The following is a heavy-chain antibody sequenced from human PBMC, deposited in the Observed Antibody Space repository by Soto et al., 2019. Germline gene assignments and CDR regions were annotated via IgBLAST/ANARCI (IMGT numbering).Heavy chain of an antibody. V-gene: IGHV1-69*02. J-gene: IGHJ4*02. CDR1: GGAFGSCT. CDR3: ARGVTMVRGVIHTPYFAY. CDR2: IIPILGIA. Sequence: ASVKVCWKACGGAFGSCTRSWVRQAPGQGLEWMGRIIPILGIANYAQKFQGRVTITADKSTSTAYMELSSLRSEDTAVYYCARGVTMVRGVIHTPYFAYWGQGTLVPVSS. D-gene: IGHD3-10*01.